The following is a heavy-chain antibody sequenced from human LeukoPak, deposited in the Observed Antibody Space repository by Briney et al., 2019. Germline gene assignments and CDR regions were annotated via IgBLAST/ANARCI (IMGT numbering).Heavy chain of an antibody. CDR2: IYYTGST. D-gene: IGHD5-24*01. CDR1: GGSISSYY. CDR3: ARGGRDGYNYVLYFDY. V-gene: IGHV4-59*01. Sequence: SETLSLTCTVSGGSISSYYWNWLRQPPGKGLEWIGYIYYTGSTNYNPSLKSRVTISVDTSKNQFSLKLSSVTAADTAVYYCARGGRDGYNYVLYFDYWGQGTLVTVSS. J-gene: IGHJ4*02.